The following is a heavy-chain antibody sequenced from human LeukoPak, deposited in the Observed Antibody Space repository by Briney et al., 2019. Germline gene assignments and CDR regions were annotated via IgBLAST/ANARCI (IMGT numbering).Heavy chain of an antibody. Sequence: GGSLRLSCAASGFTFSGYAMSWVRPAPGKGLEWVSAISGSGGSTYYADSVKGRFTISRDNSKNTLYLQMNSLRAEDTAVYYCAKITRGYCSGGSCYLWFDPWGQGTLVTVSS. CDR2: ISGSGGST. J-gene: IGHJ5*02. D-gene: IGHD2-15*01. V-gene: IGHV3-23*01. CDR1: GFTFSGYA. CDR3: AKITRGYCSGGSCYLWFDP.